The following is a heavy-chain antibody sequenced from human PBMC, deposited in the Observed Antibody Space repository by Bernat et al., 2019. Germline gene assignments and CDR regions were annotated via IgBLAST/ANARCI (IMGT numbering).Heavy chain of an antibody. CDR3: ARIKLYYYGSGKGIFAFDI. Sequence: QVTLQESGPVLVKPTETLTLTCTVSGSSLSNARMGVSWIRQPPGKALEWLAHIFSNDEKSYSTSLKSRLTISKDTSKSQVVLTMTNMDPVDTATYYCARIKLYYYGSGKGIFAFDIWGQGTMVTVSS. J-gene: IGHJ3*02. V-gene: IGHV2-26*01. CDR2: IFSNDEK. CDR1: GSSLSNARMG. D-gene: IGHD3-10*01.